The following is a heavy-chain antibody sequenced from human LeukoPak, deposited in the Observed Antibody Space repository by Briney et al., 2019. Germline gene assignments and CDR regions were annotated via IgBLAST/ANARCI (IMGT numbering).Heavy chain of an antibody. Sequence: GGSLRLSCAASGFTFSSFGMHWVRQAPGKGLEWVAFIRYDGSNKYYADSVRGRFTISRDNSKNTLYLQMNSLRAEDTAVYYCARQWGNVVVPAAILLDWFDPWGQGTLVTVSS. CDR1: GFTFSSFG. CDR3: ARQWGNVVVPAAILLDWFDP. D-gene: IGHD2-2*01. J-gene: IGHJ5*02. CDR2: IRYDGSNK. V-gene: IGHV3-30*02.